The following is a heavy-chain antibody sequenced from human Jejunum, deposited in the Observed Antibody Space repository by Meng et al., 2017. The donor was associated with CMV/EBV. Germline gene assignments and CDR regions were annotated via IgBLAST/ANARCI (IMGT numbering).Heavy chain of an antibody. CDR2: INPNSGGT. J-gene: IGHJ4*02. CDR1: FTGYY. D-gene: IGHD2-2*01. Sequence: FTGYYMHWVRQAPGQGLEWMGWINPNSGGTNYAQKFQGRVTMTRDTSISTAYMELSRLRSDDTAVYYCARAIRYCSSTSCSHVEYWGQGTLVTVSS. V-gene: IGHV1-2*02. CDR3: ARAIRYCSSTSCSHVEY.